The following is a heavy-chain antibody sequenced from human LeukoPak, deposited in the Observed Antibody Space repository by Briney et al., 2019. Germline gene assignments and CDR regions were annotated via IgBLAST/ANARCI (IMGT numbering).Heavy chain of an antibody. Sequence: ASVKVSCKASGYTFTGYYMHWVRQAPGQGLEWMGWINPNSGGTNYAQKFQGRVTMTRDTSISTAYMELSRLRSDDTAVYYCARVLRGLLYRAVWDYWGQGTLVTVSS. CDR2: INPNSGGT. D-gene: IGHD2-2*02. V-gene: IGHV1-2*02. J-gene: IGHJ4*02. CDR3: ARVLRGLLYRAVWDY. CDR1: GYTFTGYY.